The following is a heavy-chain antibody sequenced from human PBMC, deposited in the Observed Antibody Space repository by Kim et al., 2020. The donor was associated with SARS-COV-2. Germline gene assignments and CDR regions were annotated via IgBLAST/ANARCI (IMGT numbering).Heavy chain of an antibody. CDR3: AKAPSVELPTAKIWFDP. Sequence: VKGRFTISRDNSKKKLYLKMNSLTTEDTAVYYCAKAPSVELPTAKIWFDPWGQGTLVTVSS. J-gene: IGHJ5*02. V-gene: IGHV3-30*02. D-gene: IGHD2-2*01.